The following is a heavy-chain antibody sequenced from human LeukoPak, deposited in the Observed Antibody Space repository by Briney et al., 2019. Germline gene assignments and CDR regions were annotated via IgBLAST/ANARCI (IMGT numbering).Heavy chain of an antibody. V-gene: IGHV3-23*01. CDR2: ISGSGGST. CDR1: EFTFSSYA. J-gene: IGHJ4*02. Sequence: GGSLRPSCAASEFTFSSYAMSWVRQAPGKGLEWVSAISGSGGSTYYADSVKGRFTISRDNSKNTLYLQMNSLRAEDTAVYYCAKDNVVVVAATFDYWGQGTLVTVSS. D-gene: IGHD2-15*01. CDR3: AKDNVVVVAATFDY.